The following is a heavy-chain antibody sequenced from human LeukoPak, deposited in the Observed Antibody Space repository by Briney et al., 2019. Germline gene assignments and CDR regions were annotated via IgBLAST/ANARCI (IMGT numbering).Heavy chain of an antibody. CDR2: ITGGGVA. J-gene: IGHJ5*02. D-gene: IGHD3/OR15-3a*01. Sequence: GGSLRLSCAASGFTFSNYCMMWVRQAPGKGLEWVSSITGGGVAYYVDSVKGRFTVSRDNSKNTLYLQINSLTAEATAFYYCAKGRGTGAVDWFDPWGQGTLVTVSS. CDR3: AKGRGTGAVDWFDP. CDR1: GFTFSNYC. V-gene: IGHV3-23*01.